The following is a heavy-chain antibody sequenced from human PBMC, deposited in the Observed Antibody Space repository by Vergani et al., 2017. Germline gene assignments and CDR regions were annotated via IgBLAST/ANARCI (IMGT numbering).Heavy chain of an antibody. CDR3: SKEGAWELRAYFQH. CDR1: GFTFDDYA. D-gene: IGHD1-26*01. CDR2: ISWNSGSI. J-gene: IGHJ1*01. Sequence: EVQLVESGGGLVQPGRSLRLSCAASGFTFDDYAMHWVRQAPGTGLEWVSGISWNSGSIGYADSVKGRFTISRDNAKNSLYMQMNSLRAEDTALYYCSKEGAWELRAYFQHWGQGTLVTVSS. V-gene: IGHV3-9*01.